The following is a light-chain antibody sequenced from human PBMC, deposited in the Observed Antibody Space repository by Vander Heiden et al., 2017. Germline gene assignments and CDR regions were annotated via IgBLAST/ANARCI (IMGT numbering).Light chain of an antibody. J-gene: IGKJ4*01. V-gene: IGKV1-8*01. Sequence: AIRMTQSPSSFSASTGDRVTITCRASQGISSYLAWYQQKPGKAPKLLIYAASTLQSGVPSRFSGSGSGTDFTLTISWLQSEDFATYYCQQDDSSSLTFGGGTKVXIK. CDR1: QGISSY. CDR2: AAS. CDR3: QQDDSSSLT.